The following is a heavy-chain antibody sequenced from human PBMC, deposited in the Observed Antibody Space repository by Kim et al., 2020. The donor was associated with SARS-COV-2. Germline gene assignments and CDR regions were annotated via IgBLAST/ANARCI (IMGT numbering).Heavy chain of an antibody. V-gene: IGHV3-30*18. D-gene: IGHD3-9*01. J-gene: IGHJ4*02. Sequence: GGSLRLSCAASGFTFSNYGMHWVRQAPGKGLEWVALISYDGSNKHYADSVKGRFTISRDNSKNTLYLEMNSLGAEDTAVYYCAKDLIAHYDILTPHDYWGQGTLVPVSS. CDR2: ISYDGSNK. CDR1: GFTFSNYG. CDR3: AKDLIAHYDILTPHDY.